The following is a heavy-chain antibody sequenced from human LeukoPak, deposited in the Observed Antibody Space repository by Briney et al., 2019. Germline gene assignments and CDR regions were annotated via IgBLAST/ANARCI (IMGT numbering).Heavy chain of an antibody. CDR2: ISGSGGST. V-gene: IGHV3-23*01. Sequence: GGSLRLSCAASGFTFSSYAMSWARQAPGKGLEWVSAISGSGGSTYYADSVKGRFTISRDNSKNTLYLQMNSLRAEDTAVYYCARDGDSSSSVLTYYYYYMDVWGKGTTVTVSS. CDR1: GFTFSSYA. CDR3: ARDGDSSSSVLTYYYYYMDV. J-gene: IGHJ6*03. D-gene: IGHD6-6*01.